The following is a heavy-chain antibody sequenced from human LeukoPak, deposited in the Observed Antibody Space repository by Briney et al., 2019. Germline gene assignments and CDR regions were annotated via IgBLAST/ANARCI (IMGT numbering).Heavy chain of an antibody. Sequence: PGGSLRLSCAASGFTFSSYWMSWVRQAPGKGLEWVANIKQDGSEKYYVDSVKGRFNISRDNAKNSLYLHMNSLRAEDTAVYYFASLGGTVTKVEYFFDYWGQGTLVTVSS. CDR2: IKQDGSEK. D-gene: IGHD4-17*01. V-gene: IGHV3-7*01. CDR3: ASLGGTVTKVEYFFDY. J-gene: IGHJ4*02. CDR1: GFTFSSYW.